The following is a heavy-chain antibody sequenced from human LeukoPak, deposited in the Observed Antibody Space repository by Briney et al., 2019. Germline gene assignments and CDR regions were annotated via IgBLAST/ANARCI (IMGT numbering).Heavy chain of an antibody. CDR3: AREATVVVTAMPYYMDV. Sequence: GGSLRLSCAASGFTFSDSYMSWIRQAPGKGLEWVSYISSSGSTIYYADSVKGRFTISRDNAKNSLYLQMNSLRAEDTAVYYCAREATVVVTAMPYYMDVWAKGPRSPSP. V-gene: IGHV3-11*01. CDR2: ISSSGSTI. J-gene: IGHJ6*03. CDR1: GFTFSDSY. D-gene: IGHD2-21*02.